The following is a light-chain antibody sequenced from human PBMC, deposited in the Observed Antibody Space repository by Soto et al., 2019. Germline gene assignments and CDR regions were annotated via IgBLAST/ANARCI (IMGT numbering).Light chain of an antibody. V-gene: IGKV3-20*01. CDR1: QSVTTNY. Sequence: EIVLTQSPGTLSLSPGERATLSCRASQSVTTNYLAWYQQKPGQAPRLLIYGASSRATGIPDRFSGSGSGTDFTLTISSLQSEDFAVYYCQQYNNWITFGQGTRLEIK. J-gene: IGKJ5*01. CDR3: QQYNNWIT. CDR2: GAS.